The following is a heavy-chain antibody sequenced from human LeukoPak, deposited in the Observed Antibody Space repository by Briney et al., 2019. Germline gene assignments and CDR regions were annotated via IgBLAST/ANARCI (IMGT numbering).Heavy chain of an antibody. Sequence: SETLSLTCTVSGGSISSSSYYWGWIRQPPGKGLEWIGSIYYSGSTYYNPSLKSRVTISVDTSKNQFSLKLSSVTAADTAVYYCARVGYCSGGSCYLYYYYMDVWGKGTTVTVSS. CDR1: GGSISSSSYY. J-gene: IGHJ6*03. CDR3: ARVGYCSGGSCYLYYYYMDV. D-gene: IGHD2-15*01. V-gene: IGHV4-39*07. CDR2: IYYSGST.